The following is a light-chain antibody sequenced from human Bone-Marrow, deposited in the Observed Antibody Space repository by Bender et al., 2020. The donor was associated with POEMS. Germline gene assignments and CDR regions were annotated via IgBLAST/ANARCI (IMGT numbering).Light chain of an antibody. CDR2: QDN. CDR1: NLGDKY. CDR3: QTWDNPIQVV. J-gene: IGLJ2*01. V-gene: IGLV3-1*01. Sequence: SYELSQPPSVSVAPGQTASIPCSGDNLGDKYACWYQQKPGQSPVLVIYQDNKRPSGIPERFSGSNSGNTATLTISGTQAMDEADYYCQTWDNPIQVVFGGGTKLTVL.